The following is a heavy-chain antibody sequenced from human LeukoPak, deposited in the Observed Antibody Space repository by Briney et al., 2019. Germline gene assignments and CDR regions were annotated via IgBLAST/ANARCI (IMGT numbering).Heavy chain of an antibody. D-gene: IGHD5-18*01. CDR3: AGRSGYTCGYYFDY. J-gene: IGHJ4*02. V-gene: IGHV3-53*01. Sequence: PGGSLRLSCAASGFSVSSTYMSWVRQAPGKGLEWVSVIYSGGSTYYADSVKGRFTISRDNSKNTLYLQMNSLRGEDTAVYYCAGRSGYTCGYYFDYWGQGTLVTVSS. CDR2: IYSGGST. CDR1: GFSVSSTY.